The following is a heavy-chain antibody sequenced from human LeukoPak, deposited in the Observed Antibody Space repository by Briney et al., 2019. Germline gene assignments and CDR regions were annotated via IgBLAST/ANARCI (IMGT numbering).Heavy chain of an antibody. CDR2: IYTSGNT. CDR3: ARDPGSMVRGVTTYFDY. D-gene: IGHD3-10*01. V-gene: IGHV4-4*07. J-gene: IGHJ4*02. CDR1: GGSISSYY. Sequence: SETLSLTCTVSGGSISSYYWSWIRQPAGKGLEWIGRIYTSGNTNYNPSLKSRVTMSVDTSKNQFSLKLSSVTAADTAVYYCARDPGSMVRGVTTYFDYWGQGTLVTVSS.